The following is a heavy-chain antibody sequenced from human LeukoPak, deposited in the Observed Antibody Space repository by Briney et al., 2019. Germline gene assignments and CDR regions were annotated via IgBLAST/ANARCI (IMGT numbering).Heavy chain of an antibody. J-gene: IGHJ4*02. D-gene: IGHD6-19*01. CDR3: ACSGPYSNGGVMTDY. Sequence: GGSLRLSCAASGLIVSSNYVSWVRQAPGKGLEWVSMIYRDGNTNYADSVKGRFTISRDNSKNTLSLQMNSLRAEDTAVYYCACSGPYSNGGVMTDYWGQGTLVTVSS. CDR1: GLIVSSNY. CDR2: IYRDGNT. V-gene: IGHV3-66*01.